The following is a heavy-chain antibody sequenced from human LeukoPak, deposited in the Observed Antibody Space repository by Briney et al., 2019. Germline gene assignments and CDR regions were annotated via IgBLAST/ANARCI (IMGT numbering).Heavy chain of an antibody. CDR3: AREVGATDY. V-gene: IGHV3-74*01. D-gene: IGHD1-26*01. Sequence: QTGGSLRLPCAASGFTFSSYWMHWVRQAPGKGLVWVSRINSDGSSTSYADSVKCRFTTSRDNAKNTLYLQMNSLRAEDTAVYYCAREVGATDYWGQGTLVTVSS. CDR2: INSDGSST. J-gene: IGHJ4*02. CDR1: GFTFSSYW.